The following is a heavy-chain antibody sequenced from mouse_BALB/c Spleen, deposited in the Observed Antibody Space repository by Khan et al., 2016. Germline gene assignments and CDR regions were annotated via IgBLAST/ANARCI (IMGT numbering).Heavy chain of an antibody. D-gene: IGHD1-1*02. CDR2: ISYSGST. J-gene: IGHJ2*01. Sequence: EVKLLESGPSLVKPSQTLSLTCSVTGGSITSGYWNWIRKFPGNKLEYMGYISYSGSTYYNPSLKSRISITRDTSKSQYYLQLNSVTTEDTATYYCAGYYGHFFDYWGQGTTLTVSS. CDR1: GGSITSGY. CDR3: AGYYGHFFDY. V-gene: IGHV3-8*02.